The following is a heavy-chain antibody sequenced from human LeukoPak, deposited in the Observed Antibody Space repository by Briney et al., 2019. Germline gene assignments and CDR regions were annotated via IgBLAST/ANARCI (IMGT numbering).Heavy chain of an antibody. V-gene: IGHV3-11*01. D-gene: IGHD3-3*01. CDR2: ISSSGSTI. J-gene: IGHJ4*02. CDR1: GFTFSDYY. Sequence: PGGSLRLSCAASGFTFSDYYMSWIRQAPGKGLEWVSYISSSGSTIYYADSVKGRFTISRDNAKNSLYLQMNSLRAEDTAVYYCARDRFWYYDSWSGLSGSGLDYWGQGTLVTVSS. CDR3: ARDRFWYYDSWSGLSGSGLDY.